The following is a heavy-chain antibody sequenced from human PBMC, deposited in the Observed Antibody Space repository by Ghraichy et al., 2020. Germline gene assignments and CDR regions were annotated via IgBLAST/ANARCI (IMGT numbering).Heavy chain of an antibody. V-gene: IGHV3-48*03. CDR2: ISGSSGNI. Sequence: GGSLRLSCAASGFTFSSYEMSWVRQAPGKGLEWVSCISGSSGNIYYADSVQGRFTISRDNAKNSLYLQMISLRAEDTAVYYCERVSRGGAHLDCWGQGTLVTASS. CDR3: ERVSRGGAHLDC. D-gene: IGHD3-16*01. J-gene: IGHJ4*02. CDR1: GFTFSSYE.